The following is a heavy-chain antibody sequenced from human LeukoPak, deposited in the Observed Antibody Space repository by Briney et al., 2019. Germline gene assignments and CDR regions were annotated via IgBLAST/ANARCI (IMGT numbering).Heavy chain of an antibody. CDR2: ISGSGGST. CDR3: AKGIFSILSFFQH. D-gene: IGHD2-21*01. CDR1: GSTFSSYA. Sequence: PGGSLRLSCAASGSTFSSYAMSWVRQAPGKGLEWVSAISGSGGSTYYADSVKGRFTISRDNSENTLYLQMNSLRAEDTAVYYCAKGIFSILSFFQHWGQGTLVTVSS. J-gene: IGHJ1*01. V-gene: IGHV3-23*01.